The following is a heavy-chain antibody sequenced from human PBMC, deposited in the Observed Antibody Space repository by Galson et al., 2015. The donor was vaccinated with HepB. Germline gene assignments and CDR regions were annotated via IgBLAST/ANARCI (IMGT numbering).Heavy chain of an antibody. D-gene: IGHD3-10*01. CDR2: INPNSGGT. Sequence: SVKVSCKASGYTFTGYYMHWVRQAPGQGLEWMGWINPNSGGTNYAQKFQGWVTMTRDTSISTAYMELSRLRSDDTAVYYCARVARYGSGSHNWFDPWGQGTLVTASS. CDR3: ARVARYGSGSHNWFDP. CDR1: GYTFTGYY. J-gene: IGHJ5*02. V-gene: IGHV1-2*04.